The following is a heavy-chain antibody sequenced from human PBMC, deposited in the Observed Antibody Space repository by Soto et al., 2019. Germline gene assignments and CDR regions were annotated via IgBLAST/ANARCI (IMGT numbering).Heavy chain of an antibody. D-gene: IGHD1-26*01. Sequence: SETLSLTCTVSGDSISSGPYYWGWIRQPPGKGLEWIGSFYYTGNTYYNPSLKSRVTISVGASKSQFSLKLSSVTAADTAIYYCSIHKTSGGRYYCIDISGQGTLVTVSS. CDR1: GDSISSGPYY. CDR2: FYYTGNT. CDR3: SIHKTSGGRYYCIDI. V-gene: IGHV4-39*01. J-gene: IGHJ4*02.